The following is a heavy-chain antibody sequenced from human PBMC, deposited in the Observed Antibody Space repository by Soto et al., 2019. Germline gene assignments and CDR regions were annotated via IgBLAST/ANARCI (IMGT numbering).Heavy chain of an antibody. J-gene: IGHJ6*02. CDR3: ARKRLWLKRDYYGMDV. V-gene: IGHV4-34*01. CDR2: INHSGST. D-gene: IGHD5-18*01. CDR1: GGSFSGYY. Sequence: PSETLSLTCAVYGGSFSGYYWSWIRKPPGKGLEWIGEINHSGSTNYNPSLKSRVTISVDTSKNQFSLKLSSVTAADTAVYYCARKRLWLKRDYYGMDVWGQGTTVTVSS.